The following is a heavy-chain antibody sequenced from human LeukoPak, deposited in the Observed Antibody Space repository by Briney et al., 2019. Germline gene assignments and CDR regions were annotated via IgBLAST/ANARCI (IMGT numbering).Heavy chain of an antibody. Sequence: GGSLRLSCAASGFTDSSNYMSWVRQAPGKGLEWVSVIYSGGSTYYADSVKGRFTISRDNSKNTLYLQMNSLRAEDTAVYYCARVSVRGVDRNFDYWGQGTLVTVSS. V-gene: IGHV3-53*01. CDR3: ARVSVRGVDRNFDY. CDR1: GFTDSSNY. CDR2: IYSGGST. D-gene: IGHD3-10*01. J-gene: IGHJ4*02.